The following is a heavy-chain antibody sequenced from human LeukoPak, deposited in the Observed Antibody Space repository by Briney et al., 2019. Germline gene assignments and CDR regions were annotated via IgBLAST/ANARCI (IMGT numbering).Heavy chain of an antibody. J-gene: IGHJ6*04. CDR1: GFTFSSYS. Sequence: GGSLRLSCAASGFTFSSYSMNWVRQAPGKGLEWVSGISDSGDSTSYAESVKGRFTISRDNSKDTLYLQMNSLRAEDTAAYYCAKGRLGDYYSMDVWGKGTTVSVSS. D-gene: IGHD3-16*01. CDR3: AKGRLGDYYSMDV. CDR2: ISDSGDST. V-gene: IGHV3-23*01.